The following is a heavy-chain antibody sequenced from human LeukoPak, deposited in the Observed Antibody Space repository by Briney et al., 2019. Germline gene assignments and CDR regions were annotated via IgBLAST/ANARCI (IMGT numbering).Heavy chain of an antibody. D-gene: IGHD1-7*01. Sequence: GGSLRLYCAASGFTLSSYAMHWDRQAPGKGLEWVAVISYDGSNKYYADSVKGRFTISRDNSKNTLYLQMNSLRAEDTAVYYCAREDWNYDGYFDYWGQGTLVTVSS. CDR1: GFTLSSYA. CDR2: ISYDGSNK. CDR3: AREDWNYDGYFDY. J-gene: IGHJ4*02. V-gene: IGHV3-30-3*01.